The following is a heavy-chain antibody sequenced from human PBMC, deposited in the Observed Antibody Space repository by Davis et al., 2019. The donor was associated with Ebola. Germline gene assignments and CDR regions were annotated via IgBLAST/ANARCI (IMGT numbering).Heavy chain of an antibody. J-gene: IGHJ6*02. Sequence: SQTLSLTCAVSGGSISSSNWWSWVRQPPGKGLEWIGYIYYSGSTYYNPSLKSRVTISVDTSKNQFSLKLSSVTAADTAVYYCARGQVVVISRHGMDVWGQGTTVTVSS. CDR2: IYYSGST. V-gene: IGHV4-4*02. CDR1: GGSISSSNW. D-gene: IGHD3-22*01. CDR3: ARGQVVVISRHGMDV.